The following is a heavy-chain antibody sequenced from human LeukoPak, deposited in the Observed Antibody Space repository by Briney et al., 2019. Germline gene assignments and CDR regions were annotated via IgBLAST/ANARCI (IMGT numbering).Heavy chain of an antibody. D-gene: IGHD6-13*01. J-gene: IGHJ4*02. CDR1: GFTFSSYA. Sequence: GGSLRLSCAASGFTFSSYAMSWVRQAPGKGLEWVSVIYSGGSTYYADSVKGRFTISRDNSKNTLYLQMNSLRAEDTAVYYCARDGPAAGTDDYWGQGTLVTVSS. CDR2: IYSGGST. CDR3: ARDGPAAGTDDY. V-gene: IGHV3-53*01.